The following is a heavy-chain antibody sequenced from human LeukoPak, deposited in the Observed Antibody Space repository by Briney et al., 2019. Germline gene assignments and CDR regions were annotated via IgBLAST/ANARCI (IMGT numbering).Heavy chain of an antibody. CDR2: ISAYNGNT. CDR3: ARVPGYSSFNYYYGLDV. D-gene: IGHD6-19*01. V-gene: IGHV1-18*01. Sequence: GASVKVSCTASAYTLTNYGICWVRQAPGQGLEWMGWISAYNGNTNYAQKLQGRVTMTTDTSTSTAYMELRSLRSDDTAVYYCARVPGYSSFNYYYGLDVWGQGTTVTVSS. J-gene: IGHJ6*02. CDR1: AYTLTNYG.